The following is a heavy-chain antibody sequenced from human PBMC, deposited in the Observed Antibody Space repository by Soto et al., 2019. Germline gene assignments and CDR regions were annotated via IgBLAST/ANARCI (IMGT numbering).Heavy chain of an antibody. CDR3: SYESYRGDF. CDR1: GITFSDAW. V-gene: IGHV3-15*02. D-gene: IGHD3-22*01. J-gene: IGHJ4*02. CDR2: IRSKTDGGTT. Sequence: EVQLVESGGALVKPGGSLSLSCAASGITFSDAWMGWVRQAPGKGLEWVGRIRSKTDGGTTDYAAPVKGRFTISRDDSKNTLKLQINKLRTEDTAVYYCSYESYRGDFWGQGTLVTVSS.